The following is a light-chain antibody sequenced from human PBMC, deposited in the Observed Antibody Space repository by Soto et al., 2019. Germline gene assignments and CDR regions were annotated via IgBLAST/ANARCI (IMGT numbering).Light chain of an antibody. CDR3: QQFKKDIRP. Sequence: IQMTQSPSTLSASVGDRVTLPXRASQGISLAFAWYQQEPGXPPKXXXAYXSSLERGGPSRLSGSGSGTDFTLTISSRHPEYFANYYCQQFKKDIRPFGQGTRLEIK. J-gene: IGKJ5*01. CDR2: YXS. CDR1: QGISLA. V-gene: IGKV1D-13*01.